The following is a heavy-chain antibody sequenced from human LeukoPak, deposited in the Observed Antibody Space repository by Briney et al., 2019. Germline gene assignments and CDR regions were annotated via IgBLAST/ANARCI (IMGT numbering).Heavy chain of an antibody. V-gene: IGHV3-23*01. D-gene: IGHD3-22*01. CDR3: AKDTTYYYDGSGLYYFDY. CDR1: GFTFSSYT. CDR2: ISGSGGST. J-gene: IGHJ4*02. Sequence: GGSLRLSCAASGFTFSSYTMSWVRQAPGKGLEWVSAISGSGGSTYYADSVKGRFTISRDNSKNTLYLQMNSLRAEDTAVYYCAKDTTYYYDGSGLYYFDYWGQGTLVTVFS.